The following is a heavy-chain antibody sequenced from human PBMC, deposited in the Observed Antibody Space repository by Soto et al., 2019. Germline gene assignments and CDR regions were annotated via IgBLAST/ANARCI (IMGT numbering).Heavy chain of an antibody. Sequence: ASVNVSCKASGYTFSSYGISWVRQATGQGLVWMGWISAYNGNTNYAQKLQGRVTMTTDTSTSTAYMELRSLRSDDTAVYYCAREGDIVVVPAAYNWFDPWGQGTLVTVSS. V-gene: IGHV1-18*01. CDR2: ISAYNGNT. D-gene: IGHD2-2*01. J-gene: IGHJ5*02. CDR3: AREGDIVVVPAAYNWFDP. CDR1: GYTFSSYG.